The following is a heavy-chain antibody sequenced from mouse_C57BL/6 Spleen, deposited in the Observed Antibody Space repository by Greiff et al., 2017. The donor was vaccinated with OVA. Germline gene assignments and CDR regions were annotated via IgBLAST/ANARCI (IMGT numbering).Heavy chain of an antibody. Sequence: EVHLVESGGDLVKPGGSLKLSCAASGFTFSSYGMSWVRQTPDKRLEWVATISSGGSYTYYPDSVKGRFTISRDNAKNTLYLQMSSLKSEDTAMYYCARHFYDGYPPWFAYWGQGTLSLSLQ. J-gene: IGHJ3*01. CDR2: ISSGGSYT. CDR3: ARHFYDGYPPWFAY. D-gene: IGHD2-3*01. CDR1: GFTFSSYG. V-gene: IGHV5-6*01.